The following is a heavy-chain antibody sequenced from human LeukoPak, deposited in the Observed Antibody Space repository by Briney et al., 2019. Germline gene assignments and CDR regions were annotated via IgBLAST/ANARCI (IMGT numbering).Heavy chain of an antibody. J-gene: IGHJ4*02. V-gene: IGHV3-43D*03. D-gene: IGHD7-27*01. CDR1: GFTFDDYA. CDR3: ASLLGRGGFDY. Sequence: PGGSLRLSCAASGFTFDDYAMHWVRQAPGKGLEWVSLISWDGGSTYYADSVKGRFTISRDNSKNSLYLQMNSLRAEDTALYYCASLLGRGGFDYWGQGTLVTVSS. CDR2: ISWDGGST.